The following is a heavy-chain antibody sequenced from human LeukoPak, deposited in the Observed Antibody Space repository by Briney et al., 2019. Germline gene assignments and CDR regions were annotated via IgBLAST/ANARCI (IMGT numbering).Heavy chain of an antibody. CDR2: INSDGSST. CDR3: ARGVIVSKRGPKGYFDY. V-gene: IGHV3-74*01. CDR1: GFTFSSYW. Sequence: PGGSLRLSCAASGFTFSSYWMHWVRQAPGKGLVWVLRINSDGSSTSYVDSVKGRFTISRDNAKNTLYLQMNSLRAEDTAVYYCARGVIVSKRGPKGYFDYWGQGTLVTVSS. D-gene: IGHD5/OR15-5a*01. J-gene: IGHJ4*02.